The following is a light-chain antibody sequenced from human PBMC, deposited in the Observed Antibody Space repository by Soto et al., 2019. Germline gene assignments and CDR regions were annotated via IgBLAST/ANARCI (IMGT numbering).Light chain of an antibody. J-gene: IGKJ4*01. Sequence: EIVLTQSPATLSLSPGERATLSCRASQSVSSKLAWYQQRPGQAPRLLIYDASNRDTDIPARFSGSGSGTDFTLTITSLEPEDFAVYYCQQRSNWPLLTFGGGPKVEIK. V-gene: IGKV3-11*01. CDR1: QSVSSK. CDR3: QQRSNWPLLT. CDR2: DAS.